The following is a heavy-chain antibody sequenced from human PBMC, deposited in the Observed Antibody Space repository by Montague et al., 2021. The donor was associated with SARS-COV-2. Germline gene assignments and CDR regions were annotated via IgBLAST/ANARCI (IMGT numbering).Heavy chain of an antibody. Sequence: SETLSLTCAVHGTSFSGYYWNWIRQPPGKGLEWIGEINHGGSTKYSPSLKSRLTITKDTSKNQVVLTMTNMDPVDTATYYCAHDRVTMIVVAKADAFDIWGQGTMVTVSS. D-gene: IGHD3-22*01. V-gene: IGHV4-34*07. CDR1: GTSFSGYY. CDR3: AHDRVTMIVVAKADAFDI. J-gene: IGHJ3*02. CDR2: INHGGST.